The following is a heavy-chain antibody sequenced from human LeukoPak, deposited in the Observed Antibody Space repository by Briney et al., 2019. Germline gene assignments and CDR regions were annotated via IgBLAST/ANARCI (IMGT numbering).Heavy chain of an antibody. D-gene: IGHD2-15*01. CDR2: INHSGST. CDR1: GGSFSGYY. CDR3: ARGATGYCSGGSCLYLDY. V-gene: IGHV4-34*01. Sequence: PGGSLSLTCAVYGGSFSGYYWSWIRQPPGKGLEWIGEINHSGSTNYNPSLKSRVTISVDTSKNQFSLKLSSVTAADTAVYYCARGATGYCSGGSCLYLDYWGQGTLVTVSS. J-gene: IGHJ4*02.